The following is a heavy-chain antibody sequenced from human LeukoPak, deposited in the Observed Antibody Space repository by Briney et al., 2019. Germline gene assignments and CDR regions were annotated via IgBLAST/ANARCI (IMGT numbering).Heavy chain of an antibody. CDR1: GGSISSGDYC. D-gene: IGHD3-22*01. CDR2: IYYSGST. J-gene: IGHJ6*02. CDR3: ARGYDSSDYPGYGMDV. V-gene: IGHV4-30-4*01. Sequence: SETLSLTCTVSGGSISSGDYCWSWIRQPPGKGLECIGHIYYSGSTYYNPSLKSRVTISVDTSKNQFSLKLSSVTAADTAVYYCARGYDSSDYPGYGMDVWGQGTTVTVSS.